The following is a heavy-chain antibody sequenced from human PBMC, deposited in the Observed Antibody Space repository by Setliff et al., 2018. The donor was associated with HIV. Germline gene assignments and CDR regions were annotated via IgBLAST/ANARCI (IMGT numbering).Heavy chain of an antibody. CDR1: GGSISSSSYY. CDR3: ARRSGWYDY. CDR2: IYYSGST. J-gene: IGHJ4*02. Sequence: KTSETLSLTCTVSGGSISSSSYYWGWIRQPPGKGLEWIGSIYYSGSTYYNPSLKSRVTISVDTSKNQFSLKLSSVTAADTAVYYCARRSGWYDYWGQGTLVTVSS. V-gene: IGHV4-39*07. D-gene: IGHD6-19*01.